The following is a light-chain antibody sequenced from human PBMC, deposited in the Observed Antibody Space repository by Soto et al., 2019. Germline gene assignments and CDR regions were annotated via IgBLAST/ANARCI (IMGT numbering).Light chain of an antibody. CDR1: SSDVGSYNL. CDR3: CSYVDSSTNYV. J-gene: IGLJ1*01. V-gene: IGLV2-23*01. CDR2: EGS. Sequence: QSALTQPASVSGSPGQSITISCTGTSSDVGSYNLVSWYQQHPGKGPKLMIYEGSKRPSGVSDRFSGSKSGNTASLTISGLQAEDEADYYCCSYVDSSTNYVFGTGTKVNVL.